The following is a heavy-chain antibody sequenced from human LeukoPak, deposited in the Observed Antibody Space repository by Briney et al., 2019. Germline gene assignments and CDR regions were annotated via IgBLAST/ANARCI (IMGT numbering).Heavy chain of an antibody. CDR3: ARDGSSSWYGDDAFDI. D-gene: IGHD6-13*01. Sequence: PSETLSLTCTVSGGSISTSSYYWGWIRQPPGKGLEWIGSIYYSGSTNYNPSLKSRVTISVDTSKNQFSLKLSSVTAADTAVYYCARDGSSSWYGDDAFDIWGQGTMVTVSS. CDR1: GGSISTSSYY. CDR2: IYYSGST. V-gene: IGHV4-39*07. J-gene: IGHJ3*02.